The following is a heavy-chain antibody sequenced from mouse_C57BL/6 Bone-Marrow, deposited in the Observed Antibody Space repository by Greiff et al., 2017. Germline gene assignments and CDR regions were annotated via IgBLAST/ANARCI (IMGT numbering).Heavy chain of an antibody. V-gene: IGHV1-61*01. CDR3: AREGYGSSYYYAMDY. Sequence: QVQLQQPGAELVRPGSSVKLSCKASGYTFTSYWMDWVKQRPGQGLEWIGNIYPSDSETHYNQKFKDKATLTVDKSSSTAYMQLSSLTSEDSAVYYCAREGYGSSYYYAMDYWGQGTSVTVSS. CDR1: GYTFTSYW. CDR2: IYPSDSET. J-gene: IGHJ4*01. D-gene: IGHD1-1*01.